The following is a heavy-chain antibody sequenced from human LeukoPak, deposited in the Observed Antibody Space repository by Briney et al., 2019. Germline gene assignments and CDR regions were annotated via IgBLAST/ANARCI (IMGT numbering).Heavy chain of an antibody. CDR3: TTGPSSGYYAPYYYYMDV. CDR1: GFTFSNAW. J-gene: IGHJ6*03. CDR2: IKSKTDGGTT. D-gene: IGHD3-22*01. Sequence: PGGSLRLSCAASGFTFSNAWMSWVRQAPGKGLEWVGRIKSKTDGGTTDYAAPVKGRFTISRDDSKNTLYLQMNSLKTEDTAVYYCTTGPSSGYYAPYYYYMDVWGKGTTVTVSS. V-gene: IGHV3-15*01.